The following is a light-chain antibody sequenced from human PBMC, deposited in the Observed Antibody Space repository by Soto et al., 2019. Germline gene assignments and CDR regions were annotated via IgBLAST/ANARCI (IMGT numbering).Light chain of an antibody. CDR3: TSYTSSTKYV. J-gene: IGLJ1*01. CDR1: SSDVGGYNF. V-gene: IGLV2-14*01. CDR2: EVS. Sequence: QSALTQPASVSGSPGQSITISCTGSSSDVGGYNFVYWYQRHPGKAPKLMIYEVSNRPSGVSNRFSGSKSGNTASLTISGLQAEDEADYYCTSYTSSTKYVFGTGTKVTVL.